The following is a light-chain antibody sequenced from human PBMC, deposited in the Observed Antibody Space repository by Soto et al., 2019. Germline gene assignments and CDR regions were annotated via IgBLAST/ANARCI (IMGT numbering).Light chain of an antibody. CDR3: QQYENLPT. CDR1: QSISSW. V-gene: IGKV1-33*01. J-gene: IGKJ5*01. CDR2: DES. Sequence: DIQMTQSPSTLSASVGDRVTITCRASQSISSWLAWYQQKPGRDPKLLIYDESNLEAGVPSRFRGSGSGTDFTFTISRLQPEDIATYYCQQYENLPTFGQGTRLEI.